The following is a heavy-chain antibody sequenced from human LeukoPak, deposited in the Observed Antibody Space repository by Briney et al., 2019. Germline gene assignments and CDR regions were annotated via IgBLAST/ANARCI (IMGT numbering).Heavy chain of an antibody. CDR2: ISAYNGNT. Sequence: ASVKVSCKASGYTFTSYGISWVRRAPGQGLEWMGWISAYNGNTNYARKLQGRVTMTTDTSTSTAYMELRSLRSDDTAVYYCARGSPPRRNYDSRGYYSYYFDYWGQGTLVTVSS. V-gene: IGHV1-18*01. CDR3: ARGSPPRRNYDSRGYYSYYFDY. J-gene: IGHJ4*02. CDR1: GYTFTSYG. D-gene: IGHD3-22*01.